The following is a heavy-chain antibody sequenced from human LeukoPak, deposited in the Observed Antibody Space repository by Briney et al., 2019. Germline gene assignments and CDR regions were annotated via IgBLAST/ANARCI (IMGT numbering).Heavy chain of an antibody. Sequence: TGGSLRLSCAASGFTVSSTYMSWVRQAPGKGLEWVSALYSGDTTYYANSVKGRFTISRDNSKNMLYLQMNSLRAEDTAVYYCAGSSSWYDWFDPWGQGTLVTVSS. CDR1: GFTVSSTY. J-gene: IGHJ5*02. D-gene: IGHD6-13*01. CDR3: AGSSSWYDWFDP. CDR2: LYSGDTT. V-gene: IGHV3-66*01.